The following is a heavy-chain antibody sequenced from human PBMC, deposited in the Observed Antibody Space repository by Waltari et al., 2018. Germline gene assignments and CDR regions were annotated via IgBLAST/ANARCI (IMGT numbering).Heavy chain of an antibody. J-gene: IGHJ4*02. Sequence: EVQLVESGGGLVQPGGSWRLSCAASGFTFNTYWMKWIRQAPGKGLEWVANINPDGSQKFYVDSVKGRFTVSRDNAQNSLYLQMNNLRAEDTAVYYCTTLARGESGDYWGQGTLVTVSS. CDR3: TTLARGESGDY. D-gene: IGHD3-10*01. V-gene: IGHV3-7*01. CDR2: INPDGSQK. CDR1: GFTFNTYW.